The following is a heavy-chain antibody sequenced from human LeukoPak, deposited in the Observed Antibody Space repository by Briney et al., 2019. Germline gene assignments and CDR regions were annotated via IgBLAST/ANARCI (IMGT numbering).Heavy chain of an antibody. CDR1: GFTFSSYA. J-gene: IGHJ4*01. D-gene: IGHD3-10*01. CDR3: ARDGFPYGALAFDY. V-gene: IGHV3-30-3*01. CDR2: ISYDGSNK. Sequence: PGRSLRLSCAASGFTFSSYAMHWVRQAPGKGLEWVAVISYDGSNKYYADSVKGRFTISRDNSKNTLYLQMNSLRAEDTAVYYCARDGFPYGALAFDYWGHGTLVTVSS.